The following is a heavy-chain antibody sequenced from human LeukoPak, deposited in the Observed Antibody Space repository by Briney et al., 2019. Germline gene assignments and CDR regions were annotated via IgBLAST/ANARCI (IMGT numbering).Heavy chain of an antibody. CDR1: GYTFTSDD. CDR3: ARGIDYYGSGSYYNHYYYYGMDV. Sequence: APLKSSCKASGYTFTSDDIYWVRHGTGQGREWRGETNPKRGNTGYAQKSQGRVTMTRNTSLSTAYMELSSLRSEDTAVYSCARGIDYYGSGSYYNHYYYYGMDVWGQGNTVTVSS. CDR2: TNPKRGNT. J-gene: IGHJ6*02. D-gene: IGHD3-10*01. V-gene: IGHV1-8*01.